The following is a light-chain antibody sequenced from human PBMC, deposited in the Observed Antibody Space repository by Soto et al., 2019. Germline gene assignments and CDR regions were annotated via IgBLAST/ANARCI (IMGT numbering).Light chain of an antibody. CDR3: QQFRT. J-gene: IGKJ4*01. CDR1: QGISSA. V-gene: IGKV1-13*02. CDR2: DAS. Sequence: AIQLTQSPSSLSASVGDRVTITCRASQGISSALAWYQQKPGKAPKLLIYDASSLESGVPSRFSGSGSGTDFTLTISSLQPEDFATYYCQQFRTFGGGTKVDIK.